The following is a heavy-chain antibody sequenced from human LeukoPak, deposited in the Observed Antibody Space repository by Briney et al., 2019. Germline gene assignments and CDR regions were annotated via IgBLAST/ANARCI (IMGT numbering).Heavy chain of an antibody. CDR3: ARGGSYGEY. V-gene: IGHV3-74*03. Sequence: GGSLRLSCAASGFSFSNYWMHWVRQVPEKGLVWVSRVNPDGSSITYANSVKGRFNSSRDNAKNTLYLHMNRLRVEDTAVYYCARGGSYGEYWGQGILVTVSS. CDR2: VNPDGSSI. J-gene: IGHJ4*02. CDR1: GFSFSNYW. D-gene: IGHD3-16*01.